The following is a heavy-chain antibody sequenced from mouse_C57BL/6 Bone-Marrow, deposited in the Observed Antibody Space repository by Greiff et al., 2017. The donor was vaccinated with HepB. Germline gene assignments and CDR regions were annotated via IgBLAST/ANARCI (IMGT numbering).Heavy chain of an antibody. Sequence: QVQLQQPGAELVKPGASVKMSCKASGYTFTSYWITWVKQRPGQGLDWIGDIYPGSGSTNYNEKFKSKATLTVDTSSSTAYMQLISLTSEDSAVYYCARGGQLSLPFAYWGQGTLVTVSA. CDR3: ARGGQLSLPFAY. CDR1: GYTFTSYW. CDR2: IYPGSGST. D-gene: IGHD3-2*02. J-gene: IGHJ3*01. V-gene: IGHV1-55*01.